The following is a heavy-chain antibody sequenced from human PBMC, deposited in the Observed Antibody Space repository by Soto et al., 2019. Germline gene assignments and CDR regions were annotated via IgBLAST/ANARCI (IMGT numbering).Heavy chain of an antibody. CDR3: AKAISGYNAPLDH. CDR1: GFTVSSNY. D-gene: IGHD1-20*01. CDR2: IYSDGST. Sequence: GGSLRLSCAASGFTVSSNYMSWVRQAPGKGLEWVSVIYSDGSTYYADSVKGRFTISRDNSKNTLYLQMNSLRAEDTAVYYCAKAISGYNAPLDHWGQGTRVTVSS. V-gene: IGHV3-53*01. J-gene: IGHJ4*02.